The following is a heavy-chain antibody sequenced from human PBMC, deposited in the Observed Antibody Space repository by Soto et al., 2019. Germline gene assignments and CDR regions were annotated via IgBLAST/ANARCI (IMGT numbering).Heavy chain of an antibody. CDR1: GGSISNYY. V-gene: IGHV4-59*01. D-gene: IGHD1-26*01. Sequence: QVHLQESGPGLVKPSETLSLTCTVSGGSISNYYWSWIRQPPGGGLEWIGHIYYSGSTNYNPALKSRLTISVGTSRKEFSLRLTSVTAADSAVYYCARDPGGRFDSWGQGTLVTGSS. J-gene: IGHJ4*02. CDR2: IYYSGST. CDR3: ARDPGGRFDS.